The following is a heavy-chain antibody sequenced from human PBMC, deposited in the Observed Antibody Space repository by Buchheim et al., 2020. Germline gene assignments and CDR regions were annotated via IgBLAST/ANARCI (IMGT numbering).Heavy chain of an antibody. D-gene: IGHD2-15*01. CDR1: GGSISSYY. Sequence: QVQLQESGPGLVKPSETLSLTCTVSGGSISSYYWSWIRQPPGKGLEWIGYIYYSGSTNYNPPLKSRVTISVDTSKNQFSLKLSSVTAADTAVYYCARDGGRNCSGGSCYSFFDWFDPWGQGTL. CDR2: IYYSGST. CDR3: ARDGGRNCSGGSCYSFFDWFDP. J-gene: IGHJ5*02. V-gene: IGHV4-59*12.